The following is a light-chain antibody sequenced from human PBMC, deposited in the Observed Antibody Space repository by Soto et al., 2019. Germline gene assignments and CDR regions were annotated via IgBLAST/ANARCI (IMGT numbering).Light chain of an antibody. Sequence: DLPMTQSPSSLSASVGDRVTITCRASLTITKYLNWFQQKPGEAPKLLIYGASNLYSGVPSRFSGSGSGTDFSLSISGLQPEDFATYYCQQTSATPITFGQGTRLEIK. CDR1: LTITKY. V-gene: IGKV1-39*01. CDR2: GAS. CDR3: QQTSATPIT. J-gene: IGKJ5*01.